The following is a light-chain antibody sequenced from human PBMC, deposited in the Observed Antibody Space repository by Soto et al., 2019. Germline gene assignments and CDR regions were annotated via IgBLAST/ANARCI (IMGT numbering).Light chain of an antibody. J-gene: IGLJ3*02. CDR2: STN. CDR1: SGSVSTTCY. V-gene: IGLV8-61*01. Sequence: QTVVTQEPSFSVSPGGTVTLTCGLSSGSVSTTCYPSWYQQTPGQAPRTLIYSTNTRSSGVPDRFSGSILGNKAALTITGAQPDDESDYYCVLYMGSGISVFGGGTKLTVL. CDR3: VLYMGSGISV.